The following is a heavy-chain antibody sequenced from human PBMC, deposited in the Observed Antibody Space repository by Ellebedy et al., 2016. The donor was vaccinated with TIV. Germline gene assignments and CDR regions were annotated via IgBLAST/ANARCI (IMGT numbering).Heavy chain of an antibody. CDR1: GYIFTGYY. D-gene: IGHD3-10*01. V-gene: IGHV1-2*02. J-gene: IGHJ4*02. CDR3: ARSQLNSLLPDYGSGKYYYF. CDR2: INPKSGDT. Sequence: ASVKVSCKASGYIFTGYYLHWVRQAPGQGLEWMGWINPKSGDTKYAQKFHGRVTLTLDTSISTAYMDLSRLTSDDAAVYYCARSQLNSLLPDYGSGKYYYFWGQGTLVTVSS.